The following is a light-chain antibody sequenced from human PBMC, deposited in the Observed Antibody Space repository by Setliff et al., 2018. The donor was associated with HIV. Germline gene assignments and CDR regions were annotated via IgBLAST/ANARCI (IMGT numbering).Light chain of an antibody. CDR1: IIGSKS. J-gene: IGLJ1*01. V-gene: IGLV3-21*03. Sequence: SYELTQPPSESVAPGKTARITCVGNIIGSKSVHWYQQKPGQAPVMVVYDASDRPSGIPERFSGSKSANTATLTISRVEAGDEADYYCQVWDSSSDHDVFGT. CDR2: DAS. CDR3: QVWDSSSDHDV.